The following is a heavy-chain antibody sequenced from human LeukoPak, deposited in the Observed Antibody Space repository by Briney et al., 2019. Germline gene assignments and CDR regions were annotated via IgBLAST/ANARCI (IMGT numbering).Heavy chain of an antibody. D-gene: IGHD3-9*01. CDR3: ASSPLYYDILTGYAFDI. CDR1: GASISSYY. V-gene: IGHV4-59*01. Sequence: PSETLSLTCTVSGASISSYYWSWIRQPPGKGLEWIGYIYYTGSTNYNPSLKSRVTISLGTSKNQFSLKLNSVTAADTAVYYCASSPLYYDILTGYAFDIWGQGTMVTVSS. J-gene: IGHJ3*02. CDR2: IYYTGST.